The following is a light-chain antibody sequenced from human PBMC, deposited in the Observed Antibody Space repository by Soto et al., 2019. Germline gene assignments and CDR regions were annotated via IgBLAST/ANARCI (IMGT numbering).Light chain of an antibody. CDR3: QQYNRWTLYT. CDR2: GAS. Sequence: EIVMTQSPATLSVSPGERATLSCRASQSISSNLAWYQQKPGQAPRLLIYGASSRATGIPARFSGSGFGREFTLSISSLQSEDFAVYYCQQYNRWTLYTFGQGTKLEIK. J-gene: IGKJ2*01. CDR1: QSISSN. V-gene: IGKV3-15*01.